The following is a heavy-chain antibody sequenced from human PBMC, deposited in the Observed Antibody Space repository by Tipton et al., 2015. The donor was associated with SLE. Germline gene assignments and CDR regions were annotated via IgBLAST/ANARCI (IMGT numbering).Heavy chain of an antibody. V-gene: IGHV4-34*12. J-gene: IGHJ4*02. Sequence: GLVKPSETLSLTCAVYGGSFSGYYWSWIRQPPGKGLEWIGEIIHSGVTNYNPSLRSRVTISVDMTKNQVSLKLSSVTAADTAVYYCARVATTEVFDYWGQGTLVTVSS. CDR3: ARVATTEVFDY. CDR1: GGSFSGYY. D-gene: IGHD1-14*01. CDR2: IIHSGVT.